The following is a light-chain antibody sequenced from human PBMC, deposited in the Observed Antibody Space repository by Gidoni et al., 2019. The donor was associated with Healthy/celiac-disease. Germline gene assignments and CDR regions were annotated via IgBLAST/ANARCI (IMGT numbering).Light chain of an antibody. V-gene: IGKV1-5*03. Sequence: DIKMTQSPSTLSASVGDRVTITCRASQSISSWLAWYQQKPGKAPKLLIYKASSLESGVPSRFSGSGSGTEFTLTISSLQPDDFATYYCQQYNSYSWTFDQGTKVEIK. CDR1: QSISSW. CDR2: KAS. CDR3: QQYNSYSWT. J-gene: IGKJ1*01.